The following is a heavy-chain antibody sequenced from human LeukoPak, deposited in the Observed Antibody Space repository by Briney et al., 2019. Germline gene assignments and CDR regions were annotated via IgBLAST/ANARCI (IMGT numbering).Heavy chain of an antibody. J-gene: IGHJ4*02. D-gene: IGHD3-22*01. Sequence: ASVTVSCTASGYTFTSYGINWVRQAPGQGLEWMGWISAYSSNTNYAQKLQGRVTMTTNTFTSTAYLELRSLRSDDTAVYYCARDHYFDTSGNPSYYFDYWGQGTLVTVSS. V-gene: IGHV1-18*01. CDR1: GYTFTSYG. CDR3: ARDHYFDTSGNPSYYFDY. CDR2: ISAYSSNT.